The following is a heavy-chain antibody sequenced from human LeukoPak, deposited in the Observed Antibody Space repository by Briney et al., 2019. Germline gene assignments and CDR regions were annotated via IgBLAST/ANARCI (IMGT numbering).Heavy chain of an antibody. Sequence: ASMKVSCKASGYTFTSYGISWVRQAPGQGLEWMGWISAYNGNTNYAQKLQGRVTMTTDTSTSTAYMELRSLRSDDTAVYYCARDKGSGYYDFWSGYQTMQYFDYWGQGTLVTVSS. J-gene: IGHJ4*02. CDR2: ISAYNGNT. D-gene: IGHD3-3*01. CDR1: GYTFTSYG. CDR3: ARDKGSGYYDFWSGYQTMQYFDY. V-gene: IGHV1-18*01.